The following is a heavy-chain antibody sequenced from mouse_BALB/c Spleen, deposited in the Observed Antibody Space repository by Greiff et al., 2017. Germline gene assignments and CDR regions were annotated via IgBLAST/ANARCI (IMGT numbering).Heavy chain of an antibody. V-gene: IGHV1-9*01. CDR3: ARGSYYGSSYPFAY. Sequence: VQLQQSGAELMKPGASVKISCKATGYTFSSYWIEWVKQRPGHGLEWIGEILPGSGSTNYNEKFKGKATFTADTSSNTAYMQLSSLTSEDSAVYYCARGSYYGSSYPFAYWGQGTLVTVSA. CDR2: ILPGSGST. D-gene: IGHD1-1*01. J-gene: IGHJ3*01. CDR1: GYTFSSYW.